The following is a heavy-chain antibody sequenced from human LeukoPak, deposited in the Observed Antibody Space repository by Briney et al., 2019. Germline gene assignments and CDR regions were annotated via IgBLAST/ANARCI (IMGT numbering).Heavy chain of an antibody. Sequence: PGGSLRLSCAASGFTVSSNYMSWVRQAPGKRLEWVSGIYSGGSTYYADSVKGRFTISRDNSKNTLYLQMNSLRAEDTAVYYCARSHGSGYYYVVDYFDYWGQGTLVTVSS. D-gene: IGHD3-22*01. V-gene: IGHV3-53*01. CDR1: GFTVSSNY. CDR3: ARSHGSGYYYVVDYFDY. J-gene: IGHJ4*02. CDR2: IYSGGST.